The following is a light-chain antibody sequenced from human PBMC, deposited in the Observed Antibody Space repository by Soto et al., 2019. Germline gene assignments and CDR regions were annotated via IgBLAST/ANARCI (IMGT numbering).Light chain of an antibody. CDR2: DVS. CDR3: SSYTSSSTYV. CDR1: SSDVGSYNR. J-gene: IGLJ7*02. Sequence: QSALTQPPSVSGSPGQSVTISCTGTSSDVGSYNRVSWYQQPPGTAPKVMIYDVSNRPSGVPDRFSGSKSGNTASLTISGLQAEDESDYYCSSYTSSSTYVFGTGTQLTA. V-gene: IGLV2-18*02.